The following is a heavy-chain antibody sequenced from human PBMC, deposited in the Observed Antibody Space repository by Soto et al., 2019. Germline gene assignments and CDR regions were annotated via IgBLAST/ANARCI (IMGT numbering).Heavy chain of an antibody. CDR1: GGTFSSYT. CDR2: IIPILGIA. J-gene: IGHJ4*02. V-gene: IGHV1-69*08. Sequence: QVQLVQSGAEGKKPGSSVKVSCKASGGTFSSYTISWVRQAPGQGLEWMGRIIPILGIANYAQKFQGRVTITADKSTSTAYMERRRLRSEDTAVYYWAREDPRAAGKLTKACFVYWGQGTLVTVSS. D-gene: IGHD6-13*01. CDR3: AREDPRAAGKLTKACFVY.